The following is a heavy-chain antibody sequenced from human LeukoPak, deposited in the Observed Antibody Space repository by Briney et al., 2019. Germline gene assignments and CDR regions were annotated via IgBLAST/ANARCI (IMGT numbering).Heavy chain of an antibody. V-gene: IGHV1-18*01. CDR2: ISAYNGNT. D-gene: IGHD3-22*01. J-gene: IGHJ6*02. CDR1: GYTFTIYG. Sequence: GASVKVSFKASGYTFTIYGISWGRQAPGQGVEGMGWISAYNGNTNYPQKLQGRVTMTTDTSTSTAYMELRSLRSDDTAVYYCAGGSGYYSDYYYYYGMDVWGQGTTVTVSS. CDR3: AGGSGYYSDYYYYYGMDV.